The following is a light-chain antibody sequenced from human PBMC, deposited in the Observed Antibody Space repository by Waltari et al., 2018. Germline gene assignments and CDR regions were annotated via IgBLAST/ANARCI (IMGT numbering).Light chain of an antibody. CDR1: RNLLYSPNNKDF. V-gene: IGKV4-1*01. CDR3: QQYYEPPYT. CDR2: WAS. Sequence: DIVMTHSPDTLVVCLGERATINRKSSRNLLYSPNNKDFLAWYQQKPGQPPKLLIYWASTRESCVPDRFTGSGSGTYFRTTISRLQAEDVAVYYCQQYYEPPYTFGQGTKLEIK. J-gene: IGKJ2*01.